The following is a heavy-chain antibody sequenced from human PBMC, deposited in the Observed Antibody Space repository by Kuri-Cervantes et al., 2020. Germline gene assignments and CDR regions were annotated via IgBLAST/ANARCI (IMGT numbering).Heavy chain of an antibody. V-gene: IGHV3-20*04. CDR3: AREGQGYCSSTSCPFDY. J-gene: IGHJ4*02. CDR2: INWNGGST. CDR1: GFTFDDYG. Sequence: GSLRLSCAASGFTFDDYGMSWVRQAPGKGLEWVSGINWNGGSTGYADSVKGRFTISRDNAKNSLYLQMNSLRAEDTAVYYCAREGQGYCSSTSCPFDYWGQGTLVTVSS. D-gene: IGHD2-2*01.